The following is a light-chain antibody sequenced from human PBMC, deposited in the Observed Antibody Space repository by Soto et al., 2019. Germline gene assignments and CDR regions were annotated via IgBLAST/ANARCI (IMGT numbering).Light chain of an antibody. CDR3: QQSYSTPRT. V-gene: IGKV1-39*01. Sequence: ILETPAAPALSATLGNRATTTDRASQSISSYLNWYQQKPGKAPKLLIYAASSLQSGVPSRFSGSGSGTDFTLTISSLQPEDFATYYCQQSYSTPRTFGQGTKVDIK. J-gene: IGKJ1*01. CDR2: AAS. CDR1: QSISSY.